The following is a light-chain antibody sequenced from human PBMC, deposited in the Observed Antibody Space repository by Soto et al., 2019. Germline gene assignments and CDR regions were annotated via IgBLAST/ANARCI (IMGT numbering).Light chain of an antibody. Sequence: DIQMTQSPSTLAASGGDRVPSTSRASQSISSWLAWYQQQPGKAPKLLIYDASSLESGVPSRFSGSASGTEFTLTISSLQPDDFATYHCQQYNTYWETFGQGTKVDIK. CDR2: DAS. V-gene: IGKV1-5*01. CDR1: QSISSW. CDR3: QQYNTYWET. J-gene: IGKJ1*01.